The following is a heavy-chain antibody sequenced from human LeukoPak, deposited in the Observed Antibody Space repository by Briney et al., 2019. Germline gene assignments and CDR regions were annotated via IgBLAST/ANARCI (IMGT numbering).Heavy chain of an antibody. CDR2: IYYSGST. CDR3: ARDQYCSSTSCYGRASYFDY. D-gene: IGHD2-2*01. CDR1: GGSISSSSYY. J-gene: IGHJ4*02. V-gene: IGHV4-39*07. Sequence: SETLSLTCTVSGGSISSSSYYWGWIRQPPGKGLEWIGSIYYSGSTYYNPSLKSRVTISVDTSKNQFSLKLSSVTAADTAVYYCARDQYCSSTSCYGRASYFDYWGQGTLVTVSS.